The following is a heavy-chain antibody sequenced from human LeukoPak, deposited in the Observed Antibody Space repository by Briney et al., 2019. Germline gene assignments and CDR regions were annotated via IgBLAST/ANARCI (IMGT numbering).Heavy chain of an antibody. V-gene: IGHV3-7*01. CDR3: VRDRDSGYDSLYYYYYMDV. CDR2: IKQDGSEE. D-gene: IGHD5-12*01. Sequence: GGSLRLSCVASGFTFNRHWMSWVRQAPGKGLEWVANIKQDGSEENYVDSVRGRFTISRDNAKNSLYLQVNSLRAEDSALYYCVRDRDSGYDSLYYYYYMDVWGRGTTVTVSS. J-gene: IGHJ6*03. CDR1: GFTFNRHW.